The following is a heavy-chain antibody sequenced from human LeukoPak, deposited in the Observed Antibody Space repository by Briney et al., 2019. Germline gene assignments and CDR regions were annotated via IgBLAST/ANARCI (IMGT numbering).Heavy chain of an antibody. CDR3: AKVKEMYSSGSYYFDY. J-gene: IGHJ4*02. Sequence: GGSLRLSCAASGFTFSSYGMHWVRQAPGKGLEWVAVISYDGFNPYYVDSVKGRFTISRDNSKNTLWLQMNSLRAEDTAVYYCAKVKEMYSSGSYYFDYWGQGTLVTVSS. V-gene: IGHV3-30*18. CDR1: GFTFSSYG. CDR2: ISYDGFNP. D-gene: IGHD6-19*01.